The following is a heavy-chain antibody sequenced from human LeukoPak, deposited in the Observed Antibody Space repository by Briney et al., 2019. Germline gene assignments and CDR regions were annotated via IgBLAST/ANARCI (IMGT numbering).Heavy chain of an antibody. CDR2: IYYSGST. Sequence: SETLSLTCAVYGGSFSSHYWSWIRQPPGKGLEWIGYIYYSGSTNYNPSLKSRVTISVDTSKNQFSLKLSSVTAADTAVYYCARGGPYYYDSSGYPLGVWGQGTLVTISS. CDR1: GGSFSSHY. CDR3: ARGGPYYYDSSGYPLGV. J-gene: IGHJ4*02. D-gene: IGHD3-22*01. V-gene: IGHV4-59*11.